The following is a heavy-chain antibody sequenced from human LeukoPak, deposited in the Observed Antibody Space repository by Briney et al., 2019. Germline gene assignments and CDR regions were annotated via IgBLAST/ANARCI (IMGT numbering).Heavy chain of an antibody. Sequence: PSETLSLTCTVSGGSISGYYWSWIRQPAGQGLEWIGRIYSSGSTNYSPSLKSRVTLSLDTSKNQFSLRLSSVTAADTAVYYCARGDYYMDVWGKGTTVTVSS. V-gene: IGHV4-4*07. J-gene: IGHJ6*03. CDR2: IYSSGST. CDR1: GGSISGYY. CDR3: ARGDYYMDV.